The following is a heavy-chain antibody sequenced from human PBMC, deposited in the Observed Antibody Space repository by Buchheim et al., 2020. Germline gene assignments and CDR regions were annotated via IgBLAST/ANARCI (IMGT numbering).Heavy chain of an antibody. Sequence: QVQLVESGGGLVKPGGSLRLSCAASGFTFSDYYMSWIRQAPGKGLEWVSYISSSSYTHYADSVKGRFTISRDNAKNSLYLQMNSLRAEDTAVYYCARAFRWWHNWFDPWGQGTL. V-gene: IGHV3-11*06. D-gene: IGHD2-15*01. CDR3: ARAFRWWHNWFDP. CDR2: ISSSSYT. J-gene: IGHJ5*02. CDR1: GFTFSDYY.